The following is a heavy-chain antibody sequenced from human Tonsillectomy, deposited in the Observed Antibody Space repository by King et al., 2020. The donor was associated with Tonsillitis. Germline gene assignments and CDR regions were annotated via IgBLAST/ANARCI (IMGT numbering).Heavy chain of an antibody. J-gene: IGHJ3*01. CDR3: ASARGSSIGSFSYSFDV. CDR2: INPKRGDT. V-gene: IGHV1-2*02. Sequence: QLVQSGAEVKKLGASVKVSCKASGYTFSNFYMHWVRQAPGQGLEWMGCINPKRGDTDYAQKFEGRVTMTTDTSISTAYMDLSRLRSDDTATYYCASARGSSIGSFSYSFDVWGQGTVVTVSS. D-gene: IGHD1-26*01. CDR1: GYTFSNFY.